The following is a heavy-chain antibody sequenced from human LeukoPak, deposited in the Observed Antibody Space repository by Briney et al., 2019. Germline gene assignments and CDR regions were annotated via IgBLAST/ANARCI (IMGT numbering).Heavy chain of an antibody. V-gene: IGHV4-59*08. CDR2: IYYSGST. D-gene: IGHD6-13*01. J-gene: IGHJ6*02. CDR3: ARRNPSSSWYNYYGMDV. CDR1: GGSISSYY. Sequence: SETLSLTCTVSGGSISSYYWSWIRQPPGKGLEWIGYIYYSGSTNYNPSLKSRVTISVDTSKNQFSLKLSSVTAADTAVYYCARRNPSSSWYNYYGMDVWGQGTTVTVSS.